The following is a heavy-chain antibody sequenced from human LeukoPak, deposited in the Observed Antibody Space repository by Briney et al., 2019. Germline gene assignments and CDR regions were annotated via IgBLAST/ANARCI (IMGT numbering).Heavy chain of an antibody. V-gene: IGHV4-61*02. CDR1: GGSISSGSYY. CDR2: IYTSGST. CDR3: ARVGGYSSWGFDP. Sequence: SETLSLTCTVSGGSISSGSYYWSWIRQPAGKGLEWIGRIYTSGSTNYNPSLKSRVTISVDTSKNQFSLKLSSVTAADTAVYYCARVGGYSSWGFDPWGQGTLVTVSS. D-gene: IGHD6-6*01. J-gene: IGHJ5*02.